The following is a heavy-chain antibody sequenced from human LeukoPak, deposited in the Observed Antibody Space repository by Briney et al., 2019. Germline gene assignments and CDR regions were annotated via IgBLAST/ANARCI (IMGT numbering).Heavy chain of an antibody. CDR3: ARVSWYSSSGGY. Sequence: PSETLSLTCAVYGGSFSGYYWSWIRQPPGKGLEWIGEINHSGSTNYNPSLKSRVTISVDTSKNQFSLKLSSVTAADTAVYYCARVSWYSSSGGYWGQGTLVTVSS. CDR2: INHSGST. J-gene: IGHJ4*02. CDR1: GGSFSGYY. V-gene: IGHV4-34*01. D-gene: IGHD6-13*01.